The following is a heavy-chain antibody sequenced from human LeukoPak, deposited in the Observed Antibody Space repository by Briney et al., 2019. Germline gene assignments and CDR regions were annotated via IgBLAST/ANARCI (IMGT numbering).Heavy chain of an antibody. CDR1: GFTFSSYA. CDR3: AEGGGRTHFDY. Sequence: PGGSLRLSCAASGFTFSSYAMSWVRQAPGKGLEWVSAISGSGGSTYYADSVKGRFTISRDNYKNTLYLQMNSLRADDTAVYYCAEGGGRTHFDYWGQGTLVTVSS. J-gene: IGHJ4*02. CDR2: ISGSGGST. D-gene: IGHD2-15*01. V-gene: IGHV3-23*01.